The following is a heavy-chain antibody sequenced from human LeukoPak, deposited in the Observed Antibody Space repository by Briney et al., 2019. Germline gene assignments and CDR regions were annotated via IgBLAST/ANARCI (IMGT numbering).Heavy chain of an antibody. D-gene: IGHD6-19*01. CDR2: ISYDGNNK. CDR3: AKGLTGYISGWYLGY. J-gene: IGHJ4*02. V-gene: IGHV3-30*18. CDR1: GFTFSSYG. Sequence: SGGSLRLSCAASGFTFSSYGMHWVRQAPGKGLEWVAVISYDGNNKYYADSLKGRFTISRDNSKNTVYLQMSSLSAEDTAVYYCAKGLTGYISGWYLGYWGQGTQVTVSS.